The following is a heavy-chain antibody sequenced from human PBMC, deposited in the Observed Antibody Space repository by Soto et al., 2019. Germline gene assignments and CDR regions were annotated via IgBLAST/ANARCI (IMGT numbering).Heavy chain of an antibody. D-gene: IGHD1-26*01. J-gene: IGHJ4*02. CDR3: AKVLSSGSYSGALEY. CDR2: VTGSGSQI. Sequence: RLSCAASGFTISTYAMTWVRQAPGKGLECVSGVTGSGSQIYYADSVKGRFTISKDNSKNTLYLQMNSLRVEDTAVYYCAKVLSSGSYSGALEYWGQGALVTVSS. V-gene: IGHV3-23*01. CDR1: GFTISTYA.